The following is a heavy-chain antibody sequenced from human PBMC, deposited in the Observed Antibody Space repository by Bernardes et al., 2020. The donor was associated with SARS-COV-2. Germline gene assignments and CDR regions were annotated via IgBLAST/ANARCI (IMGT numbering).Heavy chain of an antibody. Sequence: GGSLRLSRAASGFRFSRYAMNWVRQAPGKGLEWVSGISGRGGTTFYADSVKGRFTVSRDNFKNMLYLQLNSLRAEDTAVYYCAKDSVDGGSGYYYGDYCGVDVWGQGTTVTVSS. CDR2: ISGRGGTT. CDR1: GFRFSRYA. J-gene: IGHJ6*02. V-gene: IGHV3-23*01. CDR3: AKDSVDGGSGYYYGDYCGVDV. D-gene: IGHD3-22*01.